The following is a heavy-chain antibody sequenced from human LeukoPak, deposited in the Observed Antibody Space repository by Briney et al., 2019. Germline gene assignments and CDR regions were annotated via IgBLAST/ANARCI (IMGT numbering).Heavy chain of an antibody. CDR1: GFTFSRYW. CDR2: INQDGSEK. J-gene: IGHJ6*02. V-gene: IGHV3-7*04. CDR3: GRAMDV. Sequence: GGSLRLSCAASGFTFSRYWMSWVRQAPGKGLEWVASINQDGSEKYYVDSVKGRFTISRDNAKNSLFLQMNSLRAEDTAVYYCGRAMDVWGQGTTVTVSS.